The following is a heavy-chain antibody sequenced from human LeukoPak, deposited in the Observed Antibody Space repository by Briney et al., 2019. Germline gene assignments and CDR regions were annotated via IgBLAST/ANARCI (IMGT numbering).Heavy chain of an antibody. CDR3: ARDDLWYYDFWSGYYGMDV. V-gene: IGHV3-33*05. J-gene: IGHJ6*02. CDR1: GFTFSSYG. D-gene: IGHD3-3*01. CDR2: ISYDGSNK. Sequence: GGSLRLSCAASGFTFSSYGMHWVRQAPGKGLEWVAVISYDGSNKYYADSVKGRFTISRDNSKNTLYLQMNSLRAEDTAVYYCARDDLWYYDFWSGYYGMDVWGQGTTVTVSS.